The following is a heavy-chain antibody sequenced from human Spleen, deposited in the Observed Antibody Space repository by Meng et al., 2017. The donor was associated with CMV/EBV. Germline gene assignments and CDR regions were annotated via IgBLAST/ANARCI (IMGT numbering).Heavy chain of an antibody. D-gene: IGHD1-1*01. CDR2: SRNKANRYTT. J-gene: IGHJ4*02. V-gene: IGHV3-72*01. CDR3: VRGYNSFDS. CDR1: GFIFSDHY. Sequence: GESLKISCAASGFIFSDHYMDWVRQAPGKGLEWVGRSRNKANRYTTEYAASVKGRFTISRDESKNSLYLQMNRLKTEDTAVFYCVRGYNSFDSWGQGTLVTVSS.